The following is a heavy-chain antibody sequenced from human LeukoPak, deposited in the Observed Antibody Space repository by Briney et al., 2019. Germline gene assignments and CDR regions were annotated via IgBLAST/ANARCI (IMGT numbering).Heavy chain of an antibody. CDR3: AKAPYDNKYYYMGV. CDR1: GSTFRSYA. CDR2: VSGSGSVT. Sequence: GGSLRLSCAASGSTFRSYAMNWVRQAPGKGLEWVSSVSGSGSVTFYGDSVKGRFTISRDNSKNTLYLQMDSLRAGDTAVYYCAKAPYDNKYYYMGVWGRGTTVTVSS. V-gene: IGHV3-23*01. D-gene: IGHD3-9*01. J-gene: IGHJ6*03.